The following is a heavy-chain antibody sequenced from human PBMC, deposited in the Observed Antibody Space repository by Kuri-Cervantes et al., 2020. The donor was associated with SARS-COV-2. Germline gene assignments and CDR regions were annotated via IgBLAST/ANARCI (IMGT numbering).Heavy chain of an antibody. CDR3: TTEPYLLSDGY. J-gene: IGHJ4*02. Sequence: SVKVSCKASGGTFSSYAISWVRQAPGQGLEWMGRIIPILGIANYAQKFQGRVTITADKSTSTAYMELSSLRSEDTAVYYCTTEPYLLSDGYWGQGTLVTVSS. CDR1: GGTFSSYA. V-gene: IGHV1-69*04. CDR2: IIPILGIA.